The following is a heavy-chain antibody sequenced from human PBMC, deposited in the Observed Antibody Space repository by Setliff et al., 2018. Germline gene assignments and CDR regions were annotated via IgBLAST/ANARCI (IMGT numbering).Heavy chain of an antibody. D-gene: IGHD3-9*01. J-gene: IGHJ5*02. V-gene: IGHV3-48*03. CDR2: ISSSGSTI. CDR3: ARVRGDFLADSYQPLDL. CDR1: GFTFSCYE. Sequence: GGSLRLSCAASGFTFSCYEMNWVRQAPGEGLEWVSYISSSGSTIYYADSVKGRFTISKANARNTLSLQMNSLRPDDAAVYYCARVRGDFLADSYQPLDLWGQGALVTVSS.